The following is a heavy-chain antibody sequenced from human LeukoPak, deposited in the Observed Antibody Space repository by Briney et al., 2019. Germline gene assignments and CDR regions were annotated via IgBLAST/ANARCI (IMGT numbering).Heavy chain of an antibody. V-gene: IGHV4-59*01. Sequence: PSETLSLTCTVSGGSISSYYWSWIRQPPGKGLEWIGYIYYSGSNNYNPSLKSRVTISVDTSKNQFSLKLSSVTAADTAVYYCARGDSSGYYYKFDYWGQGTLVTVSS. D-gene: IGHD3-22*01. CDR3: ARGDSSGYYYKFDY. CDR1: GGSISSYY. CDR2: IYYSGSN. J-gene: IGHJ4*02.